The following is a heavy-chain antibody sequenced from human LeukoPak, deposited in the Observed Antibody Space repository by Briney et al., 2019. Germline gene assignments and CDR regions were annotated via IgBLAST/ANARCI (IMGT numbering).Heavy chain of an antibody. Sequence: GESLKISCKGSGYSFTSNWNAWVRQMPGKELEWMGIIYPTDSTTIYSPSFQGQVTISADKSINTAYLQWSSLKASDTAMYYCARHQRIERMRYFDLWGRGTLVTVSS. D-gene: IGHD1-1*01. CDR2: IYPTDSTT. CDR3: ARHQRIERMRYFDL. V-gene: IGHV5-51*01. J-gene: IGHJ2*01. CDR1: GYSFTSNW.